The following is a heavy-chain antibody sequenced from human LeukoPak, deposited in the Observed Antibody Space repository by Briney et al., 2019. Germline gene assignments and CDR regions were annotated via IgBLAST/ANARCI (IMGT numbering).Heavy chain of an antibody. CDR3: ARRRGYGFAFDS. V-gene: IGHV3-48*03. Sequence: QTGGSLRLSCAASGFTFSGYEMHWVRQAPGKGLEWISFIISSGSSTYYVDSVKGRFTISRDNAKNSLYLEMNSLRVDDTAVYYCARRRGYGFAFDSWGQGTLVTVSS. J-gene: IGHJ4*02. CDR2: IISSGSST. D-gene: IGHD3-10*01. CDR1: GFTFSGYE.